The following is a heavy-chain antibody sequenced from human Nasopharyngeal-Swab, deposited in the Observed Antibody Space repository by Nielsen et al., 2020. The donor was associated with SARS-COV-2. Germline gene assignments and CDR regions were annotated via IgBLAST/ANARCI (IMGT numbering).Heavy chain of an antibody. V-gene: IGHV1-2*02. CDR2: INPNSGGT. Sequence: ASVKVSCKTSGYTFTDYFIHWVRQAPGQGLEWMGWINPNSGGTNYAQKFQGRVTMTRDTSISTAYMELSSLRSDDTAVYYCARDDCSGGSCYYPQNWFDPWGQGTPVTVSS. D-gene: IGHD2-15*01. CDR1: GYTFTDYF. J-gene: IGHJ5*02. CDR3: ARDDCSGGSCYYPQNWFDP.